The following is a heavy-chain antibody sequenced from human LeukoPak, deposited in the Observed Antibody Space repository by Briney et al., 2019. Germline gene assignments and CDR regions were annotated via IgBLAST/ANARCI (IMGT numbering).Heavy chain of an antibody. CDR2: ISGSGAST. V-gene: IGHV3-23*01. J-gene: IGHJ4*02. D-gene: IGHD2-2*01. CDR3: AKFVDDVVVVPAAYFDY. CDR1: GFTFSSYW. Sequence: PGGSLRLSCAASGFTFSSYWMSWVRQAPGKGLEWVSAISGSGASTYDADSVKGRFTISRDNSKNTLYLQMNSLRAEDTAVYYCAKFVDDVVVVPAAYFDYWGQGTLVTVSS.